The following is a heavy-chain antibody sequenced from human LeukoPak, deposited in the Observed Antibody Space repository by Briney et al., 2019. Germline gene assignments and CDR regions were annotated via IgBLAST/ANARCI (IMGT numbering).Heavy chain of an antibody. Sequence: GGSLRLSCADSQFTFSSYAMSWVRQAPGKGLEWVSAISGSGGSTYYADSVKGRFTISRDNSKNTLYLQMNSLRAEDTAVYYCARGAVVRLYYYYYGMDVWGQGTTVTVSS. CDR3: ARGAVVRLYYYYYGMDV. V-gene: IGHV3-23*01. CDR2: ISGSGGST. J-gene: IGHJ6*02. CDR1: QFTFSSYA. D-gene: IGHD3-10*01.